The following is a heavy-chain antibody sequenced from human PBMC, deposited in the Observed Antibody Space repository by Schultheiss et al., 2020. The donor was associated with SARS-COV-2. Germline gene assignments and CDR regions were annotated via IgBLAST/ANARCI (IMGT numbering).Heavy chain of an antibody. CDR2: IYYSGST. Sequence: SQTLSLTCTVSGGSISSYYWSWIRQHPGKGLEWIGSIYYSGSTNYNPSLKSRVTISVDTSKNQFSLKLSSVTAADTAVYYCARVPYGDPHFDYWGQGILVTVSS. CDR1: GGSISSYY. J-gene: IGHJ4*02. V-gene: IGHV4-59*12. D-gene: IGHD4-17*01. CDR3: ARVPYGDPHFDY.